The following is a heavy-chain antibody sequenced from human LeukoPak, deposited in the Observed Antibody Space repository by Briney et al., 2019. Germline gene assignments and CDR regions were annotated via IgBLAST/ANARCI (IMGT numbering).Heavy chain of an antibody. CDR2: IYYSGST. CDR3: ARERIGIAAAGTVGWFDP. CDR1: GGSISSSSYY. Sequence: SETLSLTCTVSGGSISSSSYYWGWIRQPPGKGLEWIGSIYYSGSTYYNPSLKSRVTISVDTSKNQFSLKLSSVTAADTAVYYCARERIGIAAAGTVGWFDPWGQGTLVTVSS. J-gene: IGHJ5*02. V-gene: IGHV4-39*07. D-gene: IGHD6-13*01.